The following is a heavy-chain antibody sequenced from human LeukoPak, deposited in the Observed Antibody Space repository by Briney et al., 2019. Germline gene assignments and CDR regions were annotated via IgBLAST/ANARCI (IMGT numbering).Heavy chain of an antibody. V-gene: IGHV3-21*01. D-gene: IGHD3-22*01. J-gene: IGHJ4*02. CDR2: ISSSSSYI. CDR1: GFTFSSYS. CDR3: ARGLKSEHFDY. Sequence: GGSLRLSCAASGFTFSSYSMNWVRQAPGKGLEWVSSISSSSSYIYYANSVKGRFTISRDNAKNSLYLQMNSLRAEDTAVYYCARGLKSEHFDYWGQGTLVTVSS.